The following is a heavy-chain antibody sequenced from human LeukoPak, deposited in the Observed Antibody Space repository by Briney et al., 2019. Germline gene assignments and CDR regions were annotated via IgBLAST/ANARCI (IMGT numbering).Heavy chain of an antibody. CDR3: ARAPPYCSSTSCYELDY. CDR1: GFTFSSYS. J-gene: IGHJ4*02. CDR2: ISSSSSYI. V-gene: IGHV3-21*01. Sequence: GGSLRLSCAASGFTFSSYSMNWVRQAPGKGLEWVSSISSSSSYIYYADSVKGRFTISRDNFNNTLSLQMNSLRAEDTAVYYCARAPPYCSSTSCYELDYWGQGTLVTVSS. D-gene: IGHD2-2*01.